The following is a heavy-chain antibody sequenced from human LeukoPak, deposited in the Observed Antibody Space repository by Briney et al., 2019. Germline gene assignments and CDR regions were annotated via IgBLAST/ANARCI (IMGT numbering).Heavy chain of an antibody. V-gene: IGHV3-30*02. CDR1: GFTFSSYG. CDR3: ATQSSGWSWGHAFDI. D-gene: IGHD6-19*01. CDR2: IRYDGSNK. J-gene: IGHJ3*02. Sequence: PGGSLRLSCAASGFTFSSYGMHWVRQAPGKGLKWVAFIRYDGSNKYYADSVKGRFTISRDNSKNTLYLQMNSLRAEDTAVYYCATQSSGWSWGHAFDIWGQGTMVTVSS.